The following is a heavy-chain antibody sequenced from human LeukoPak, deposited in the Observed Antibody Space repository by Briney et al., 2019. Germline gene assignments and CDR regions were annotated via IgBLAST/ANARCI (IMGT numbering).Heavy chain of an antibody. CDR3: ARENPFSSSSPMWY. D-gene: IGHD6-6*01. V-gene: IGHV3-7*01. CDR1: GFTFSSYW. Sequence: GGSLRLSCAASGFTFSSYWMSWVRQPPGKGLEWVANIKQDGSEKYYADSVRGRFTISRDNAKNSLYLQMNSLRVEDSAVYFCARENPFSSSSPMWYWGQGTLVTVSS. J-gene: IGHJ4*02. CDR2: IKQDGSEK.